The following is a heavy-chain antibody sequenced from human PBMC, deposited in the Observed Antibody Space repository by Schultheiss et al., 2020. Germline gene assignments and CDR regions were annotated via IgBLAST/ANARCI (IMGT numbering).Heavy chain of an antibody. Sequence: SQTLSLTCAVSGGSISSGGYSWSWIRQPPGKGLEWIGYIYHSGSTYYNPSLKSRVTISVDRSKNQFSLKLSSVTAADTAVYYCARDYGEAATNDAFDIWGQGTMVTVSS. V-gene: IGHV4-30-2*01. CDR3: ARDYGEAATNDAFDI. J-gene: IGHJ3*02. CDR2: IYHSGST. CDR1: GGSISSGGYS. D-gene: IGHD2-15*01.